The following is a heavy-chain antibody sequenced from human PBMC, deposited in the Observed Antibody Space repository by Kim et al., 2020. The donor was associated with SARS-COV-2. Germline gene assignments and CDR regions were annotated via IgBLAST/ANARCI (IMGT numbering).Heavy chain of an antibody. CDR3: ARGGGMFHEYYFDH. Sequence: ASVKVSCKASGYIFTAYYMHWVRQAPGQRPEWMGWINPNSGATNYGQKFPGRFTMTRDTSTSTAYMELSSLRSDDAAVYYCARGGGMFHEYYFDHWGQGT. CDR1: GYIFTAYY. J-gene: IGHJ4*02. D-gene: IGHD6-6*01. CDR2: INPNSGAT. V-gene: IGHV1-2*02.